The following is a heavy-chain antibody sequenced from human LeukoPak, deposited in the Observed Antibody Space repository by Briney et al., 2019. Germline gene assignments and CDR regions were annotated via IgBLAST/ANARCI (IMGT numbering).Heavy chain of an antibody. CDR3: ARHVYSSGWGAFDI. Sequence: GGSLRLSCAASGFTFSGYSMNWVRQAPGKGLEWVSSISRSSTYLYYADSLKGRFTVSRDDAKSSLYLQMNSLSAEDTAVYYCARHVYSSGWGAFDIWGQGTMVTVSS. J-gene: IGHJ3*02. CDR2: ISRSSTYL. V-gene: IGHV3-21*01. CDR1: GFTFSGYS. D-gene: IGHD6-19*01.